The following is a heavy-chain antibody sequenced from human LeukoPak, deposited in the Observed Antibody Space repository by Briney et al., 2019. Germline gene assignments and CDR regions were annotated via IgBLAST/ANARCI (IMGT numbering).Heavy chain of an antibody. V-gene: IGHV3-33*01. CDR3: ARDNGEWRLNWFDH. Sequence: GGSLRLFCAACGFTFTTYVMHWVRQAPGKGLDWVALIWDDGNNKYYADSVKGRFTISRDNSKNTLYLQMNSLRAEDTAVYYCARDNGEWRLNWFDHWGQGTLVTVSS. CDR1: GFTFTTYV. CDR2: IWDDGNNK. J-gene: IGHJ5*02. D-gene: IGHD2-8*01.